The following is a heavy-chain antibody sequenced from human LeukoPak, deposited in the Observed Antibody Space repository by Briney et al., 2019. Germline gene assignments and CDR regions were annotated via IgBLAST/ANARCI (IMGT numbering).Heavy chain of an antibody. D-gene: IGHD6-19*01. J-gene: IGHJ4*02. V-gene: IGHV4-34*01. Sequence: KPSETLSLTCAVYGGSFSSYYWSWIRQPPGKGLEWIGEINHSGSTNYNPSLKSRVTISVDTSKNQFSLKLSSVTAADTAVYYCARVDRYSSGWYRVDYWGQGTLVTVSS. CDR2: INHSGST. CDR3: ARVDRYSSGWYRVDY. CDR1: GGSFSSYY.